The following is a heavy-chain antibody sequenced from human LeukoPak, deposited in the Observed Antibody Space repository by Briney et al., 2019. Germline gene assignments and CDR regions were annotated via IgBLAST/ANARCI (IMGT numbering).Heavy chain of an antibody. D-gene: IGHD3-16*02. CDR3: ARSPKYDYVWGSYPDDAFDI. CDR2: INPNGGGT. V-gene: IGHV1-2*04. J-gene: IGHJ3*02. CDR1: GYTFTGYY. Sequence: GASVKVSCKASGYTFTGYYMHWVRQAPGQGLGWMGWINPNGGGTNYAQKFQGWVTMTRDTSISTAYMELSRLRSDDTAVYYCARSPKYDYVWGSYPDDAFDIWGQGTMVTVSS.